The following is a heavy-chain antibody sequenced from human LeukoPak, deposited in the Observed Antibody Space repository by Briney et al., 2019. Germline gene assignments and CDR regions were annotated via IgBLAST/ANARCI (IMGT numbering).Heavy chain of an antibody. CDR3: ARGSVDFWSGYFYYYMDV. V-gene: IGHV1-2*02. Sequence: ASVKVSCKASGYTFTGYYMHWVRQAPGQGLEWMGWINPNSGGTNYAQKLQGRVTMTTDTSTSTAYMELRSLRSDDTAVYYCARGSVDFWSGYFYYYMDVWGKGTTVTVSS. J-gene: IGHJ6*03. CDR2: INPNSGGT. CDR1: GYTFTGYY. D-gene: IGHD3-3*01.